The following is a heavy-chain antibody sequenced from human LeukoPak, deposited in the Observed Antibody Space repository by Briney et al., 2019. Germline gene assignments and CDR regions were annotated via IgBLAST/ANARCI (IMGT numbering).Heavy chain of an antibody. J-gene: IGHJ4*02. D-gene: IGHD3-22*01. CDR2: INPNSGGT. Sequence: ASVKVSCKTSGYSFSGYYMHWVRQAPGQGLEWMGWINPNSGGTNYAQKFQGRVTMTRDTSISTVYMELSRLRSDDTAVYYCARPYYYDNSGRPSTDYWGQGTLVTVSS. CDR1: GYSFSGYY. V-gene: IGHV1-2*02. CDR3: ARPYYYDNSGRPSTDY.